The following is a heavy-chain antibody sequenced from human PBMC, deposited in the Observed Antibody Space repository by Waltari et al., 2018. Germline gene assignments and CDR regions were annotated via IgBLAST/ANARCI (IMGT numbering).Heavy chain of an antibody. Sequence: QVQLVESGGGVVQPGGSLRLSCAASGFTFSSYGMHWVRQAPGQGLEWVAFIRYDGSNKYYADSVKGRFTISRDNSKNTLYLQMNSLRAEDTAVYYCAKDDCSGGSCYSSSGDYWGQGTLVTVSS. CDR2: IRYDGSNK. CDR1: GFTFSSYG. CDR3: AKDDCSGGSCYSSSGDY. V-gene: IGHV3-30*02. D-gene: IGHD2-15*01. J-gene: IGHJ4*02.